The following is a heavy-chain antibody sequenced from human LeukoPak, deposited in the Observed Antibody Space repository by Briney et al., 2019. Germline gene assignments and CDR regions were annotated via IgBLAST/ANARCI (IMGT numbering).Heavy chain of an antibody. CDR2: INHSGST. CDR3: ARGENDRSGSIDY. V-gene: IGHV4-34*01. CDR1: GGSFSGYY. Sequence: PSETLSLTCAVYGGSFSGYYWSWIRQPPGKGLEWIGEINHSGSTNYNPSLKSRVTISVDTSKNQFSLKLSSVTAADTAVYYCARGENDRSGSIDYWGQGTLVTVSS. J-gene: IGHJ4*02. D-gene: IGHD3-22*01.